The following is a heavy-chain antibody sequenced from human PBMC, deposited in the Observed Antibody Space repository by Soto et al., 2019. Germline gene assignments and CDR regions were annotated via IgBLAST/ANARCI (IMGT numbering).Heavy chain of an antibody. CDR1: GFTFSSYS. D-gene: IGHD3-3*01. J-gene: IGHJ3*02. V-gene: IGHV3-21*01. CDR3: ARDNGTYYDFWSGYYDAFDI. CDR2: ISSSSSYI. Sequence: GGSLRLSCAASGFTFSSYSMNWVRQAPGKGLEWVSSISSSSSYIYYADSVKGRFTISRDNAKNSLYLQMNSLRAEDTAVYYCARDNGTYYDFWSGYYDAFDIWGKGTMVTVS.